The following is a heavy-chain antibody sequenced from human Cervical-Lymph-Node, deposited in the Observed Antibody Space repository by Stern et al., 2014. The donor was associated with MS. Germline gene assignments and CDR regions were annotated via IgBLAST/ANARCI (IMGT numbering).Heavy chain of an antibody. J-gene: IGHJ4*02. D-gene: IGHD3-16*01. V-gene: IGHV7-4-1*02. Sequence: QVQLVQSGSELKKAGASVKISCKASGYPFISYAMNWVRQAPGQGIEWMGRIHTDTGEPQYAQGFPGTLVFLLVNSVSTAYLQINNLKAEDTAIYFCTSLVWGSYRGDYWGQGTLVSVSS. CDR1: GYPFISYA. CDR3: TSLVWGSYRGDY. CDR2: IHTDTGEP.